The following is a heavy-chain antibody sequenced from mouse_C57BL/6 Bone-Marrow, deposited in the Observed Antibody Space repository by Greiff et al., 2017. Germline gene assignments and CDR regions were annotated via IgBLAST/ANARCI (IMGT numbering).Heavy chain of an antibody. CDR2: IYPRSGNT. CDR3: ARGGRWYFDV. J-gene: IGHJ1*03. CDR1: GYTFTSYG. Sequence: QVQLKESGAELARPGASVKLSCKASGYTFTSYGISWVKQRTGQGLEWIGEIYPRSGNTYYNEKFKGKATLTADKSSSTAYMELRSLTSEDSAFYVCARGGRWYFDVWGTGTTVTVSS. V-gene: IGHV1-81*01.